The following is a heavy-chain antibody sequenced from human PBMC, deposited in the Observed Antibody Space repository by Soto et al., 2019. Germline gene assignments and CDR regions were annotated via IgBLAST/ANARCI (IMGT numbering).Heavy chain of an antibody. D-gene: IGHD2-15*01. Sequence: GGSLRLSCAASGFAFSSFGMHWVRQAPGKGLEWVALVGYDGSEKYYGDSVKGRFPISRDYSETTVHLQMDSLRVEDTAVYFSAWYFCGGSCYGGRLYFWGRRTLVTVSA. CDR1: GFAFSSFG. V-gene: IGHV3-30*02. CDR3: AWYFCGGSCYGGRLYF. CDR2: VGYDGSEK. J-gene: IGHJ1*01.